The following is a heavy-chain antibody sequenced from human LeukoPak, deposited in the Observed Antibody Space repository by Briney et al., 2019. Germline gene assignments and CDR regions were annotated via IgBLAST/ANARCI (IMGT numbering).Heavy chain of an antibody. V-gene: IGHV4-39*01. CDR3: ARNIAGDFWSGPPNWFDP. Sequence: SETLSLTCTVSGGSISSSSYYWGWIRQPPGKGLEWIGRIYYSGSTYYNPSLKSRVTISVDTSKNQFSLKLSSVTAADTAVYYCARNIAGDFWSGPPNWFDPWGQGTLVTVSS. D-gene: IGHD3-3*01. J-gene: IGHJ5*02. CDR1: GGSISSSSYY. CDR2: IYYSGST.